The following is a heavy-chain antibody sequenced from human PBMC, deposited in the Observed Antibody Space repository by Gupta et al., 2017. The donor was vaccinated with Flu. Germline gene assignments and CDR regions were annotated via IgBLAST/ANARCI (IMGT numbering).Heavy chain of an antibody. CDR2: SGNTL. J-gene: IGHJ6*03. CDR3: ARAGWEDYYYMDV. Sequence: SGNTLYYSASVKGRFTISRDNARNSLYLQMNSLSAEDTAVYYCARAGWEDYYYMDVWGKGTTGTVSS. V-gene: IGHV3-11*01. D-gene: IGHD1-26*01.